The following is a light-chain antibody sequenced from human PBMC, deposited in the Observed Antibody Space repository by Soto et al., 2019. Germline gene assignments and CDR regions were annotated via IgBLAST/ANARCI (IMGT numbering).Light chain of an antibody. V-gene: IGKV3-15*01. CDR2: GAS. J-gene: IGKJ3*01. CDR3: QQYNNWPFT. CDR1: QSVSSN. Sequence: EIVMTQSPATLSVSPGERATLSCRASQSVSSNLAWYQQKPGHAPRLLIYGASTRATGIPARFSGSGSGTEFTLTITSLQSEDFAVYYCQQYNNWPFTFGPATKVDIK.